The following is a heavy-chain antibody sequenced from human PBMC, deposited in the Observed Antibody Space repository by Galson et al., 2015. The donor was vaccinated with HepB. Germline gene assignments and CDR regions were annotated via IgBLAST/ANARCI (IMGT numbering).Heavy chain of an antibody. CDR3: AGDIGDCSSTTCLDY. CDR1: GITVSSNY. V-gene: IGHV3-66*01. CDR2: IYSGGRT. Sequence: SLRLSCAASGITVSSNYMSWVRRAPGKGLEWVSVIYSGGRTYYADSVKGRFTISRDNSKNTLYLQMNSLRAEDTAVYYCAGDIGDCSSTTCLDYWGQGTLVTVSS. J-gene: IGHJ4*02. D-gene: IGHD2-2*01.